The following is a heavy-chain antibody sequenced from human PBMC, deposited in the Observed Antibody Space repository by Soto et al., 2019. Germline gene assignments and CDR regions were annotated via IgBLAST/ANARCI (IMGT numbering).Heavy chain of an antibody. J-gene: IGHJ4*02. CDR2: INPSGGST. CDR1: GYNFISHX. D-gene: IGHD2-2*01. Sequence: QVLLVQSGAEVTRPGASLKVSCKASGYNFISHXXHWVRQAPGQGLEWMGFINPSGGSTTHAQNFQGRLSMTRDTSTSTVYMELSGLRSEDAAVYYCARDYLSSKSSLSYFDYWGQGTLVTVSS. CDR3: ARDYLSSKSSLSYFDY. V-gene: IGHV1-46*01.